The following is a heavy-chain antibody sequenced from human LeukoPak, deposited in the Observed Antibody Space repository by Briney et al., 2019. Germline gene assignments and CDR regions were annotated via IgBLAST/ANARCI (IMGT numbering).Heavy chain of an antibody. J-gene: IGHJ4*02. D-gene: IGHD3-22*01. CDR1: GGTFSSYA. CDR2: IIPIFGTA. V-gene: IGHV1-69*13. Sequence: SVKVSCKASGGTFSSYAISWARQAPGQGLEWMGGIIPIFGTANYAQKFQGRVTITADESTSTAYMELSRLRSDDTAVYYCADFFDYYDSSGPRGYWGQGTLVTVSS. CDR3: ADFFDYYDSSGPRGY.